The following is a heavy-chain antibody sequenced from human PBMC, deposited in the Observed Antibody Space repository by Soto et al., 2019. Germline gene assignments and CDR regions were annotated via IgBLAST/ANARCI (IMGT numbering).Heavy chain of an antibody. CDR3: AKGRIAVAAPSNWFDP. D-gene: IGHD6-19*01. Sequence: EVQLLESGGGLVQPGGSPRLSCAASGFTFSSYAMSWVRQIPGKGLEWVSSITYSGDNTHYADSVKGRFTISRDNSKSTLFLQMNSLRVDDTAVYHCAKGRIAVAAPSNWFDPWGQGTLVTVYS. CDR2: ITYSGDNT. CDR1: GFTFSSYA. J-gene: IGHJ5*02. V-gene: IGHV3-23*01.